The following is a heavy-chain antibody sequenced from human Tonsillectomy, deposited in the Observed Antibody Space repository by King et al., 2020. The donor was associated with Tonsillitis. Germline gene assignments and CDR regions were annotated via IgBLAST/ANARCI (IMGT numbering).Heavy chain of an antibody. CDR1: GFSFRNYG. Sequence: HVQLVESGGGVVQPGRSLRLSCAASGFSFRNYGIHWVRQAPGKGLEWVAIIPYDGSNKYYADSVKGRVTVSRDNSKNTLYLQMNSLRGEDTAVYYCAKEIAAAGDSYYSYGMDVWGQGTAVTVSS. D-gene: IGHD6-13*01. CDR2: IPYDGSNK. V-gene: IGHV3-30*18. J-gene: IGHJ6*02. CDR3: AKEIAAAGDSYYSYGMDV.